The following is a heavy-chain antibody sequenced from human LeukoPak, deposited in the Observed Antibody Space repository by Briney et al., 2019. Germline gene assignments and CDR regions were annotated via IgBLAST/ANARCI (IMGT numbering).Heavy chain of an antibody. CDR1: GYSFTRYG. CDR2: ISALNGNT. V-gene: IGHV1-18*01. Sequence: ASVKVSCKASGYSFTRYGISWVRQAPGQGLEWMGWISALNGNTKYVQEVQGRVIMTTDTSTNTAYMEMRSLRSDDTAVYYCARDLGNYFHFWGPGTLVTVSS. D-gene: IGHD3-10*01. CDR3: ARDLGNYFHF. J-gene: IGHJ4*02.